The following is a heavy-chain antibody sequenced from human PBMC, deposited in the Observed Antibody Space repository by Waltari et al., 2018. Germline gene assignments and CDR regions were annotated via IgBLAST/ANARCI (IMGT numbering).Heavy chain of an antibody. CDR3: AKAYTGGKRLIGYFDY. V-gene: IGHV3-9*01. D-gene: IGHD2-8*02. Sequence: EVQLVESGGGLVQPGRSLRLSCAASGFTFDDYAMHWVRPAPGKGLEWVSGISWNSGSIGYADSVKGRFTISRDNAKNSLYLQMNSLRAEDTALYYCAKAYTGGKRLIGYFDYWGQGTLVTVSS. J-gene: IGHJ4*02. CDR1: GFTFDDYA. CDR2: ISWNSGSI.